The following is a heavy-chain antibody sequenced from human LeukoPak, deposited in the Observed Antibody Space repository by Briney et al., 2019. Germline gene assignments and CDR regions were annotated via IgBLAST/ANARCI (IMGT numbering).Heavy chain of an antibody. D-gene: IGHD3-22*01. J-gene: IGHJ6*02. Sequence: PGGSLRLSCAASGFTFSSYWMHWVRQAPGKGLVWVSRINSDGSSTSYADSVKDRFTISRDNAKNTLYLQMNSLRAEDTAVYYCARDSRYYYDSSGYSREYGMDVWGQGTTVTVSS. CDR1: GFTFSSYW. CDR3: ARDSRYYYDSSGYSREYGMDV. CDR2: INSDGSST. V-gene: IGHV3-74*01.